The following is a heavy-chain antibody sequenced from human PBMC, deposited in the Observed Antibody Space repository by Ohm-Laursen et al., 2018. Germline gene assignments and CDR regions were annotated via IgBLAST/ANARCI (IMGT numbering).Heavy chain of an antibody. CDR1: GYTFTSYY. Sequence: ASVKVSCKASGYTFTSYYMHWVRQAPGQGLEWMGIINPSGGSTSYAQKFQGRVTMTRDTSTSTVYMELSSLRSEDTAVYYCARVRAGYYDSSGYLGYWGQGTLVTVSS. CDR3: ARVRAGYYDSSGYLGY. V-gene: IGHV1-46*01. J-gene: IGHJ4*02. CDR2: INPSGGST. D-gene: IGHD3-22*01.